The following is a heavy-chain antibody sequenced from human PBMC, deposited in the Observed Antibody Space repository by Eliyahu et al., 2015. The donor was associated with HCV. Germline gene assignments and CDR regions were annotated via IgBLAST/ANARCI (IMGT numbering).Heavy chain of an antibody. CDR3: AREGYNYGTGEVDY. V-gene: IGHV1-2*02. J-gene: IGHJ4*02. Sequence: QVQLVQSGAXXKKPGASVRVXCXXSGXXFTAXYLHWVRQAPGQGLEWMGWISPKSGDTNYAQKFQGRVTMTRDTSISTVYMELTRLRSDDTAVYYCAREGYNYGTGEVDYWGQGTLVTVSS. CDR1: GXXFTAXY. D-gene: IGHD5-18*01. CDR2: ISPKSGDT.